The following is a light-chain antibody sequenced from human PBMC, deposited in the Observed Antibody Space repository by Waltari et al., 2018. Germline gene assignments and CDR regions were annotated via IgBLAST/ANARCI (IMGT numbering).Light chain of an antibody. CDR1: QSINSY. J-gene: IGKJ4*01. Sequence: DIQMTQSPSSLSASVGDRVTITCRASQSINSYLNWYHQKPGKAPKLLIYAASSLQSGVPSRFSGSGSGTDFTLTISGLLPEDFATYYCQRSYSTLTFGGGTKVAIK. CDR3: QRSYSTLT. CDR2: AAS. V-gene: IGKV1-39*01.